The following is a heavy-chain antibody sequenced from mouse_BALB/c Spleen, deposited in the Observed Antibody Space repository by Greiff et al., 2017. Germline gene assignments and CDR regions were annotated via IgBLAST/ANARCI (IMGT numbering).Heavy chain of an antibody. CDR1: GYTFSSYW. CDR2: ILPGSGST. Sequence: VQLQQSGAELMKPGASVKISCKATGYTFSSYWIEWVKQRPGHGLEWIGEILPGSGSTNYNEKFKGKATFTADTSSNTAYMQLSSLTSEDSAVYYCARTGLTGILFDFDYWGQGTTLTVSS. D-gene: IGHD4-1*01. CDR3: ARTGLTGILFDFDY. J-gene: IGHJ2*01. V-gene: IGHV1-9*01.